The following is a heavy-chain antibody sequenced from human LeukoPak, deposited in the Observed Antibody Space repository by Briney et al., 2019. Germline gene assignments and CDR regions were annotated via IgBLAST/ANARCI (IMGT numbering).Heavy chain of an antibody. CDR2: IYYSGST. Sequence: NPSETLSLTCTVSLYSITSAYYWGWIRQPPGKGLEWIGSIYYSGSTYYNPSLKSRVTISVDTSKNQFSLKLSSVTAADTAVYYCAREPTNYYDSSGYSDYWGQGTLVTVSS. D-gene: IGHD3-22*01. J-gene: IGHJ4*02. V-gene: IGHV4-38-2*02. CDR1: LYSITSAYY. CDR3: AREPTNYYDSSGYSDY.